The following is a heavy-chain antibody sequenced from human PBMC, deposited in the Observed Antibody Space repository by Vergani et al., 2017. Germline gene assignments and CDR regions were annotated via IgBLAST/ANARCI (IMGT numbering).Heavy chain of an antibody. CDR3: VKDMYSSPYYYYMDV. J-gene: IGHJ6*03. CDR2: INWNSGNV. D-gene: IGHD6-13*01. Sequence: EVQLVESGGGLVQPGRSLRLSCAASGITFNDYAMHWVRQAPGKGLEWVSSINWNSGNVGYADSVKGRFTISRDNAKNSLFLQMNSLTTEDTALYYCVKDMYSSPYYYYMDVWGKXP. V-gene: IGHV3-9*01. CDR1: GITFNDYA.